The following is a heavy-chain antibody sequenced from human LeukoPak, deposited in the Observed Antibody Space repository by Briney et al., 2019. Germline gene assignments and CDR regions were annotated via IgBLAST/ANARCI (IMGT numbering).Heavy chain of an antibody. CDR1: GYTFTDYY. Sequence: ASVKVSCKTSGYTFTDYYMYWVRQAPGQGLEWMGWINPNSGGTNYAQKFQGRVTMTRDTSISTAYMELSRLRSDDTAVYYCARESEMATMGYYYYYMDVWGKGTTVTVSS. V-gene: IGHV1-2*02. J-gene: IGHJ6*03. D-gene: IGHD5-24*01. CDR2: INPNSGGT. CDR3: ARESEMATMGYYYYYMDV.